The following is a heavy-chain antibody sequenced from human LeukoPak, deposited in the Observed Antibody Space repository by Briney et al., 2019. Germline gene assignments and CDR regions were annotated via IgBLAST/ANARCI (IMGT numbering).Heavy chain of an antibody. CDR2: ISGSGGST. CDR3: ARGGTMVRGVTSRY. V-gene: IGHV3-23*01. Sequence: GESLRLSCAASGFTFSSYAMSWVRQAPGKGLEWVSAISGSGGSTYYADSVKGRFTISRDNSKNTLYLQMNSLRAEDTAVYYCARGGTMVRGVTSRYWGQGTLVTVSS. D-gene: IGHD3-10*01. CDR1: GFTFSSYA. J-gene: IGHJ4*02.